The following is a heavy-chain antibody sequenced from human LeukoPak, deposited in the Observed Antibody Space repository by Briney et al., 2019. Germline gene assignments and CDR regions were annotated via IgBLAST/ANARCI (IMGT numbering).Heavy chain of an antibody. D-gene: IGHD3-10*01. CDR3: ARAQGSRPRDP. Sequence: GASVKVSCEASGYTFTSYYMHWVRQAPGQGLEWMGIINPSGGSTSYAQKFQGRVTMTRDTSTSTVYMELSSLRSEDTAVYYCARAQGSRPRDPWGQGTLVTVSS. CDR1: GYTFTSYY. V-gene: IGHV1-46*01. J-gene: IGHJ5*02. CDR2: INPSGGST.